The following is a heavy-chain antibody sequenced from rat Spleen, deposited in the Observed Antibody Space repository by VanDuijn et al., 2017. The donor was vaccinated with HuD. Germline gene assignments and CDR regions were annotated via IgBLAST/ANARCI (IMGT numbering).Heavy chain of an antibody. CDR2: ISYDGTST. D-gene: IGHD2-6*01. Sequence: EVQLVESGGGLVQPGRSLKLSCAASGFIFSRSAMAWVRQAPTKGLEWVATISYDGTSTYYRDSVKGRYTIARDNAKRSLYLLIYSLRSEDTATYYCRTDAFSLTPIPLDYWGQGVMVTVSS. J-gene: IGHJ2*01. CDR3: RTDAFSLTPIPLDY. V-gene: IGHV5-29*01. CDR1: GFIFSRSA.